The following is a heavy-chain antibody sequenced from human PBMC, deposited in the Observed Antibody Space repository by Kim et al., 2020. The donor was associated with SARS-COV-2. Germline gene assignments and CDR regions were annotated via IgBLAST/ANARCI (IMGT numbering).Heavy chain of an antibody. CDR3: ARETTVTPDAFDL. Sequence: GGSLRLSCAASGFTFRSHDMNWVRQAPGKGLEWVSYISNRGPPYYADSVKGRFTISRDNAKNSLYLQMNSLRAEDTAIYYCARETTVTPDAFDLWGQGTMVTVSS. CDR2: ISNRGPP. J-gene: IGHJ3*01. V-gene: IGHV3-48*03. CDR1: GFTFRSHD. D-gene: IGHD4-17*01.